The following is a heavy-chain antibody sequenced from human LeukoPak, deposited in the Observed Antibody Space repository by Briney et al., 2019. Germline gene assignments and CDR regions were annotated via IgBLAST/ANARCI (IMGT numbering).Heavy chain of an antibody. Sequence: GSLRLSCAASGFTFSSYGMHWVRQAPGKGLEWVAFIRYDGSNKYYADSVKGRFTISRDNSKNTLYLQMNSLRAEGTAVYYCAKDLVLLWFGELGGNWFDPWGQGTLVTVSS. V-gene: IGHV3-30*02. CDR1: GFTFSSYG. J-gene: IGHJ5*02. CDR3: AKDLVLLWFGELGGNWFDP. CDR2: IRYDGSNK. D-gene: IGHD3-10*01.